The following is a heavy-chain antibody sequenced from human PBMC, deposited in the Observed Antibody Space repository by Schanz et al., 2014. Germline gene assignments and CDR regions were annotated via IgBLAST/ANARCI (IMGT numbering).Heavy chain of an antibody. CDR2: IHSSVST. Sequence: QVQLQESGPGLMKPSETLSLTCIVSGGSMTTYYWSWIRQPAGKGLEWIGRIHSSVSTDYNPSLKGRVTSSVDPAKNQFSWRWRSVSGADTAVYYCARDLTHDTSYWYYWAFDIWGQGTMVTVS. CDR3: ARDLTHDTSYWYYWAFDI. CDR1: GGSMTTYY. D-gene: IGHD6-19*01. J-gene: IGHJ3*02. V-gene: IGHV4-4*07.